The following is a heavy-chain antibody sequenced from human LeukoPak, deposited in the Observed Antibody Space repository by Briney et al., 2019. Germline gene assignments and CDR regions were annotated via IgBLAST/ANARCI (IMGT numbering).Heavy chain of an antibody. CDR2: ISYDGSNK. V-gene: IGHV3-30*04. D-gene: IGHD3-22*01. J-gene: IGHJ3*02. Sequence: NPGGSLRLSCAASGFTFSSYALHWVRQAPGKGLEWVAVISYDGSNKYYADSVKGRFTISRDNSKNTLYLQMNSLRAEDTAVFYCAREWDGSSGYHTFDTFDIWGQGTMVTVSS. CDR1: GFTFSSYA. CDR3: AREWDGSSGYHTFDTFDI.